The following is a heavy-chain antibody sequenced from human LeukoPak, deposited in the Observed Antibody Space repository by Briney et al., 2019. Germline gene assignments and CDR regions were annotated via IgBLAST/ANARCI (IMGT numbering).Heavy chain of an antibody. J-gene: IGHJ4*02. CDR2: IYYNGST. Sequence: NPSETLSLTCSVPGASISSITSGSYFWGWIRQPPGKGLEWIGSIYYNGSTHDNPSLKSRVAMSVDTSKNQFSLKFTSVTAADTAVYYCVRDSGVHFDYWGQGTLVPVSS. CDR1: GASISSITSGSYF. D-gene: IGHD1-26*01. CDR3: VRDSGVHFDY. V-gene: IGHV4-39*07.